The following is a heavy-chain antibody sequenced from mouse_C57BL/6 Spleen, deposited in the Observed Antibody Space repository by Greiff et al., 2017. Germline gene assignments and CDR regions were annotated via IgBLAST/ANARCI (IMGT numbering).Heavy chain of an antibody. J-gene: IGHJ1*03. Sequence: EVQRVESGGGLVKPGGSLKLSCAASGFTFSSYAMSWVRQTPEKRLEWVATISDGGSYTYYPDNVKGRFTISRDNAKNNLYLQMSHLKSEDTAMYYCARGSGTPYWYFDVWGTGTTVTVSS. CDR1: GFTFSSYA. CDR3: ARGSGTPYWYFDV. D-gene: IGHD4-1*01. CDR2: ISDGGSYT. V-gene: IGHV5-4*01.